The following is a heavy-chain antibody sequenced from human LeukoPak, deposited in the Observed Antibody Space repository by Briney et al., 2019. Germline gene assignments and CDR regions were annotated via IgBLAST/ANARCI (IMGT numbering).Heavy chain of an antibody. V-gene: IGHV3-7*01. Sequence: PGGSLRLSCAASGFTFSSLWMGWVRQAPGRGPEWVANINQDGGTTYYVASVKGRFTISRDNAKNSLSLQMSGLRAEDTAVYYCTKDRQGPNQYHMDVWGKGTTVTVSS. CDR1: GFTFSSLW. CDR3: TKDRQGPNQYHMDV. CDR2: INQDGGTT. J-gene: IGHJ6*03.